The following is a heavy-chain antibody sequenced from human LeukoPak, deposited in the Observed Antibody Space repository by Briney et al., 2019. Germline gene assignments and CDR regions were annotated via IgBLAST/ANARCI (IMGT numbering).Heavy chain of an antibody. CDR3: ARDPHLWRRYCCSTSCYTPNWFDP. Sequence: SVKVSCKASGGTFSSYAISWVRQAPGQGLEWMGGIIPIFGTANYAQKFQGRVTITADESTSTAYMELSSLRSEDTAVYYCARDPHLWRRYCCSTSCYTPNWFDPWGQGTLVTVSS. CDR2: IIPIFGTA. D-gene: IGHD2-2*02. J-gene: IGHJ5*02. V-gene: IGHV1-69*13. CDR1: GGTFSSYA.